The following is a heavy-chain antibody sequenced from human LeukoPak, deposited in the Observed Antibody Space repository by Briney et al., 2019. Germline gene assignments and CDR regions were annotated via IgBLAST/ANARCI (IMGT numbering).Heavy chain of an antibody. Sequence: SETLSLTCAVYGGSFSGYYWSWIRQPPGKGLEWIGYIYYSGSTNYNPSLKSRVTISVDTSKNQFSLKLSSVTAADTAVYYCARGRRASGYEDYWGQGTLVTVSS. CDR2: IYYSGST. D-gene: IGHD5-12*01. CDR1: GGSFSGYY. V-gene: IGHV4-59*01. J-gene: IGHJ4*02. CDR3: ARGRRASGYEDY.